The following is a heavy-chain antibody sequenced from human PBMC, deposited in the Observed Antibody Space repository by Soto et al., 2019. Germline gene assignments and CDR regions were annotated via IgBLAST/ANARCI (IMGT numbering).Heavy chain of an antibody. D-gene: IGHD2-15*01. V-gene: IGHV4-39*01. CDR2: IYYSGST. CDR3: ARQAAGYCSGGSCQN. Sequence: QLQLQESGPGLVKPSETLSLTCTVSGGSISSSSYYWGWIRQPPGKGLEWIGRIYYSGSTYYNPSFKSRVTISVDTSKNQFSLKLSSVTAADTAVYYCARQAAGYCSGGSCQNWGQGTLVTVSS. J-gene: IGHJ4*02. CDR1: GGSISSSSYY.